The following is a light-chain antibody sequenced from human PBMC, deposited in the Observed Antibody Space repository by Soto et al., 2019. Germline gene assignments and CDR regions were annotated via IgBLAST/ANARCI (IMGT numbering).Light chain of an antibody. CDR3: GTWDSSLSAGPVV. V-gene: IGLV1-51*01. CDR2: DNN. CDR1: SSNIGNNY. Sequence: QSVLTQPPSVSAAPGQKVTISCSGRSSNIGNNYVSWYQQLPGTAPKLLIYDNNKRPSGIPDRFSGSKSGTSATLGITGLQTGDEADYYCGTWDSSLSAGPVVFGGGTKVTVL. J-gene: IGLJ2*01.